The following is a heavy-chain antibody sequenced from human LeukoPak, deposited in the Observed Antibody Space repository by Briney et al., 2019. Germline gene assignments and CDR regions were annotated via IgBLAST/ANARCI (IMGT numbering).Heavy chain of an antibody. CDR3: ARSVEGYCSGGSCYSYSYYMDV. D-gene: IGHD2-15*01. CDR1: GGSFSGYY. V-gene: IGHV4-34*01. CDR2: INHSGST. Sequence: SETLSLTCAVYGGSFSGYYWSWIRQPPGKGLEWIGEINHSGSTNYNPSLKSRVTISVDTSKNQFSLRLSSVTAADTAVYYCARSVEGYCSGGSCYSYSYYMDVWGKGTTVTVSS. J-gene: IGHJ6*03.